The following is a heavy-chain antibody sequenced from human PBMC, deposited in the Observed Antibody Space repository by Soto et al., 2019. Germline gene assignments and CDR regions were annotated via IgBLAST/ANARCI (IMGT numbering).Heavy chain of an antibody. J-gene: IGHJ2*01. CDR2: IAPNNGNT. CDR1: GYKFTDHR. D-gene: IGHD3-22*01. CDR3: ATKLGFTWLTHFDL. V-gene: IGHV1-2*02. Sequence: QVQLVQSGAEVRKPGASVKVSCQTSGYKFTDHRIHWVRQAPGQGLEWMGWIAPNNGNTHYVPKFKGRVTMTSDTSTSTAHMELAQLTSDDTAVYYCATKLGFTWLTHFDLWGRGTLVTVSS.